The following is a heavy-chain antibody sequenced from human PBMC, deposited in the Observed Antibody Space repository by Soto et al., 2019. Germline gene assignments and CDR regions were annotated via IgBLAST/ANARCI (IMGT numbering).Heavy chain of an antibody. CDR1: GFTFSDHY. V-gene: IGHV3-72*01. Sequence: EVQLVESGGGLVQPGGSLRLSCAASGFTFSDHYMDWVRQAPGKGLEWVGRTRNKVNSYTTEYAASVKGRFTISRDDSKNSLDLQMNSLKTEDTAVYYCARDYGSGRGWFDPWGQGTLVTVSS. CDR3: ARDYGSGRGWFDP. J-gene: IGHJ5*02. D-gene: IGHD3-10*01. CDR2: TRNKVNSYTT.